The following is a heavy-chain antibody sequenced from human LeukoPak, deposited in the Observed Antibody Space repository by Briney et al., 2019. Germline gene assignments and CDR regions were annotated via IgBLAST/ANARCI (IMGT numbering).Heavy chain of an antibody. D-gene: IGHD4-17*01. J-gene: IGHJ6*02. CDR3: AREDPQTTVPEGMDV. Sequence: SETLSLTCTVSGGSISYYYWSWIRQSPGKGLEWIGYIYYSGTTNYNPSLKSRVTISVDTSKHQFSLQLRSVTAADTAVYYCAREDPQTTVPEGMDVWGQGTTVTVSS. CDR1: GGSISYYY. V-gene: IGHV4-59*01. CDR2: IYYSGTT.